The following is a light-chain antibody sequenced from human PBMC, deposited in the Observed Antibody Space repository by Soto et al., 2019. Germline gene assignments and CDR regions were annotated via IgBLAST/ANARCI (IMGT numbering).Light chain of an antibody. CDR1: SSNIGSNS. V-gene: IGLV1-44*01. J-gene: IGLJ1*01. CDR3: AAWDDSLNGHV. CDR2: RDD. Sequence: QSVLTQPPSASGTPGQRVAISCSGSSSNIGSNSVSWYQQLPGSAPKLLISRDDQRPSGVPDRFSGSKSGTSASLAISGLQSDDEADFYCAAWDDSLNGHVFGTGTKLAVL.